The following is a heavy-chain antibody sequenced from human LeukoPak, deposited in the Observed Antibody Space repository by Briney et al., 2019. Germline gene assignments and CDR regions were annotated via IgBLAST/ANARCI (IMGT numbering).Heavy chain of an antibody. CDR3: ARELREHGVFDI. D-gene: IGHD1-26*01. CDR2: IYSGGRT. CDR1: GFTVSTKY. V-gene: IGHV3-53*01. Sequence: GGSLRLSCAASGFTVSTKYMSWVRQAPGKGLEWVSVIYSGGRTYYADSVKGRFTISRDNSKNTLYLQMNSLRAEDTAVYYCARELREHGVFDIWGQGTTVTVSS. J-gene: IGHJ3*02.